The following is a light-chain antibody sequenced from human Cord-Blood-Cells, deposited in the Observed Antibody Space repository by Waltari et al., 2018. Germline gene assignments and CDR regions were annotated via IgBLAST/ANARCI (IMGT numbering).Light chain of an antibody. J-gene: IGKJ4*01. CDR2: AAS. V-gene: IGKV1-39*01. CDR3: QQSYSTPFT. Sequence: DIQMTQSPSSMSASVGDRVTPTCRASQSIISYLNWYQQKPGKAPKLLIYAASSLQSGVPSRFSGSGSGTDFTLTISSLQPEDFATYYCQQSYSTPFTFGGGTKVEIK. CDR1: QSIISY.